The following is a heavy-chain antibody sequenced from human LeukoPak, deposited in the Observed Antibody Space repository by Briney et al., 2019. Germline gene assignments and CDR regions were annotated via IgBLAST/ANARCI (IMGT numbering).Heavy chain of an antibody. Sequence: PGGSLRLSCAASGFTFSDYYMSWIRQAPGKGLEWVSYISSSGSTIYYAGSVKGRFTISRDNAKNSLYLQMNSLRAEDTAVYYCARAAQSSRSYPPIDYFDYWGQGTLVTVSS. CDR3: ARAAQSSRSYPPIDYFDY. D-gene: IGHD1-26*01. CDR2: ISSSGSTI. J-gene: IGHJ4*02. CDR1: GFTFSDYY. V-gene: IGHV3-11*04.